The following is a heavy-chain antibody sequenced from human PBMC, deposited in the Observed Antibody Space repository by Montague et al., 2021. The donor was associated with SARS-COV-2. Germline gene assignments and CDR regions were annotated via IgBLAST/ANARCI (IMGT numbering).Heavy chain of an antibody. Sequence: SETLSLTCTVSGDSVSHDFRTWIRQPPGKGLEWIGYVYYSRSSSYNPSLRGRVSIAVDTSKNQFSLRLGTVAAADTAIYYCVRDPAPSGSGTFYDYWGQGTLVAVSS. J-gene: IGHJ4*02. CDR1: GDSVSHDF. CDR2: VYYSRSS. CDR3: VRDPAPSGSGTFYDY. V-gene: IGHV4-59*02. D-gene: IGHD1-26*01.